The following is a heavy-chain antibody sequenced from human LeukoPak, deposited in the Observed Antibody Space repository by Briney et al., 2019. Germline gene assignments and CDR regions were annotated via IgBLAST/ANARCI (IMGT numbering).Heavy chain of an antibody. V-gene: IGHV1-46*01. CDR3: ARERYCTNGVCYYNWFDP. Sequence: ASVKVSCKASGYTFTSYYIHWVRQAPGQGLEWMGIINPSGGSTSYAQKFQGRVTMTRDMSTSTVYMELSSLRSEDTAVYYCARERYCTNGVCYYNWFDPWGQGTLVTVSS. J-gene: IGHJ5*02. D-gene: IGHD2-8*01. CDR1: GYTFTSYY. CDR2: INPSGGST.